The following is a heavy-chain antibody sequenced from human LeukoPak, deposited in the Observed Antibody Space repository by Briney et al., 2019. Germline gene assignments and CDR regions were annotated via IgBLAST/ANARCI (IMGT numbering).Heavy chain of an antibody. CDR2: ISWNSGSI. D-gene: IGHD6-19*01. J-gene: IGHJ4*02. Sequence: GGSLRLSCAGSGFIFNNYAMHWVRQPPGKGLEWVSGISWNSGSIDYVDSVKGRFTISRDNAKNSLYLQMNSLRVEDTAFYYCAKDNRRHYTSGPNPDSLHWGQGALVTVSS. CDR1: GFIFNNYA. V-gene: IGHV3-9*01. CDR3: AKDNRRHYTSGPNPDSLH.